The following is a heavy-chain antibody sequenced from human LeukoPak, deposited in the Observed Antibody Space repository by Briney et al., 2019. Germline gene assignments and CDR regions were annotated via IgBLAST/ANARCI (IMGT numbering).Heavy chain of an antibody. D-gene: IGHD1-26*01. Sequence: GGSLRLSCVASGFSFSDYYMSWIRQAPGKGLEWVSYISSSGSHATNADSVTGRFTISRNNAKKSRHLQMNSLRAEDTAVYYCARHPDGSLSLDYWGQGTLVTVSS. CDR2: ISSSGSHA. J-gene: IGHJ4*02. CDR1: GFSFSDYY. V-gene: IGHV3-11*03. CDR3: ARHPDGSLSLDY.